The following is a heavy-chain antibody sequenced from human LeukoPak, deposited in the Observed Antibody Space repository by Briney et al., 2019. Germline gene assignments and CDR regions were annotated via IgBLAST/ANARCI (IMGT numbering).Heavy chain of an antibody. D-gene: IGHD6-13*01. CDR2: IYYSGIT. CDR1: GGSISSYY. Sequence: SETLSLTCTVTGGSISSYYWSWIRQPPGKGLEWIGFIYYSGITNYNPSLKSRVTISVDTSKNQFSLKLSSVTAADTAVYHCARHGSSWYHVDYWGQGTLVTVSS. J-gene: IGHJ4*02. CDR3: ARHGSSWYHVDY. V-gene: IGHV4-59*08.